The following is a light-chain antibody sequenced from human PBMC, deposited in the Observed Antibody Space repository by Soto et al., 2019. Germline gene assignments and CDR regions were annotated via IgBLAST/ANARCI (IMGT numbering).Light chain of an antibody. Sequence: DIQMTQSPSTLSGSVGDRVTITCRASQTISSWLAWYQQKPGKAPKLLIYKASTLKSGVPSRFSGSGSGTEFTLTISSLQPDDFATYHCQQYMTFPLTFGGGTKVDIK. CDR1: QTISSW. J-gene: IGKJ4*01. V-gene: IGKV1-5*03. CDR3: QQYMTFPLT. CDR2: KAS.